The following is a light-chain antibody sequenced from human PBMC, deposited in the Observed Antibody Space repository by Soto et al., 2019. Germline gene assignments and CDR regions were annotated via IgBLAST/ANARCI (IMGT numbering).Light chain of an antibody. CDR2: EVS. V-gene: IGLV2-14*01. CDR3: SADTSSSTV. CDR1: SSDVGGYNY. Sequence: QSALTQPASVSGSPGQSITISCTGTSSDVGGYNYVSWYQQHPGKAPKLMIYEVSNRPSAVSNRFSGSKSGNTASLTISGLQAEDEADCEWSADTSSSTVFGGGTKLTVL. J-gene: IGLJ3*02.